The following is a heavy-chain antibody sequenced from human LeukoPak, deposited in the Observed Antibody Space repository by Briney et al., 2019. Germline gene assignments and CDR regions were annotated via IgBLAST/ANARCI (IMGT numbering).Heavy chain of an antibody. Sequence: ASVKVSCKASGYTFSNYYMYWVRQAPGQGLEWMGRINPSGGSTTYAQKFQGRVTMTRDTSTSTVYMELSSLRSDDTAVYYYARGKIITMILGAFDYWGQGTLVTVSS. CDR2: INPSGGST. CDR3: ARGKIITMILGAFDY. CDR1: GYTFSNYY. V-gene: IGHV1-46*01. J-gene: IGHJ4*02. D-gene: IGHD3-22*01.